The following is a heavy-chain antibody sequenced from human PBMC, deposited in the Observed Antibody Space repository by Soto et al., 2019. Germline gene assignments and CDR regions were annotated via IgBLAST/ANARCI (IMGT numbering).Heavy chain of an antibody. CDR2: INPSGGDT. CDR3: ARDRDGGHFFDY. J-gene: IGHJ4*02. D-gene: IGHD2-15*01. CDR1: GYTFTTYY. Sequence: VPLVQSGAEVKKPGASVKVSCNASGYTFTTYYMHWVRQAPGQGLEWMGIINPSGGDTSHPQKFQGRVTMTRDTSTSTVYMELSSLRAEDTAVYDSARDRDGGHFFDYWGQGTRVTVSS. V-gene: IGHV1-46*01.